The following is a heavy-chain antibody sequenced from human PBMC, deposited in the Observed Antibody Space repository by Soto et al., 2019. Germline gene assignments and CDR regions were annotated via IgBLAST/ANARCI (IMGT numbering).Heavy chain of an antibody. CDR3: ARGDSSSWYYFDY. J-gene: IGHJ4*02. V-gene: IGHV4-34*01. Sequence: SETLSLTCAVYGGSFSGYYWSWIRQPPGKGLEWIGEINHSGSTNYNPSLKSRVTISVDTSKNQFSLKLSSVTAADTAVYYCARGDSSSWYYFDYWGQGTLVTVSS. CDR2: INHSGST. CDR1: GGSFSGYY. D-gene: IGHD6-13*01.